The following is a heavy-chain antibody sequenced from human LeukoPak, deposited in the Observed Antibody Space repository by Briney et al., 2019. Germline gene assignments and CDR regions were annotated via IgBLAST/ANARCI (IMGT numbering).Heavy chain of an antibody. CDR2: IYPGDSDT. Sequence: GESLKISCKGSGYSFTSYWIGWVRQMPGKGLEWMGIIYPGDSDTRYSPSFQGQVTISADKSISTAYLQWSSLKASDTAMYYCARYLGYCSSTSCYVLGRFHXHYMXVXXXXTXVTVS. V-gene: IGHV5-51*01. CDR1: GYSFTSYW. CDR3: ARYLGYCSSTSCYVLGRFHXHYMXV. D-gene: IGHD2-2*01. J-gene: IGHJ6*03.